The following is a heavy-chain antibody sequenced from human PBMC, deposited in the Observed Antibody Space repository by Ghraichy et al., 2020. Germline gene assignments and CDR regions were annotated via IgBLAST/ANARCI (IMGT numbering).Heavy chain of an antibody. V-gene: IGHV7-4-1*02. D-gene: IGHD5-18*01. CDR2: INTNTGNP. J-gene: IGHJ4*02. CDR3: ARDWTAMVTGADDY. CDR1: GYTFTSYA. Sequence: ASVKVSCKASGYTFTSYAMNWVRQAPGQGLEWMGWINTNTGNPTYVQGFTGRFVFSLDTSVSTAYLQISSLKAEDTAVYYCARDWTAMVTGADDYWGQGTLVTVSS.